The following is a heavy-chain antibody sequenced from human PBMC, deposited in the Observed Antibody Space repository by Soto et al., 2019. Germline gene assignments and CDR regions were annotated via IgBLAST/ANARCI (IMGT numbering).Heavy chain of an antibody. V-gene: IGHV5-10-1*01. D-gene: IGHD3-22*01. CDR1: GYSFTTYW. J-gene: IGHJ4*02. Sequence: GESLKISCKGSGYSFTTYWISWVRQMPGKRLEWMGRIDPSDSYTHYSPSFQGHVTISADKSISTAYLQWSSLKAPDTAMYYCATSAIRYYDSSGYTPGVFDYWGQGTLVTVSS. CDR2: IDPSDSYT. CDR3: ATSAIRYYDSSGYTPGVFDY.